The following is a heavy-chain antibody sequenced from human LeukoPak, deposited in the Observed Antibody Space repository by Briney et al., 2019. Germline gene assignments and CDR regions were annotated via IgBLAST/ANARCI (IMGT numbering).Heavy chain of an antibody. J-gene: IGHJ4*02. CDR2: IYYSGST. Sequence: SETLSLTCTVSGGSISRYYWSWIRQPPGKGLEWIGYIYYSGSTNYNPSLKSRVTISVDTSKNQFSLKLSSVTAADTAVYYCAARGRGSYFGYWGQGTLVTVSS. V-gene: IGHV4-59*01. D-gene: IGHD3-16*01. CDR3: AARGRGSYFGY. CDR1: GGSISRYY.